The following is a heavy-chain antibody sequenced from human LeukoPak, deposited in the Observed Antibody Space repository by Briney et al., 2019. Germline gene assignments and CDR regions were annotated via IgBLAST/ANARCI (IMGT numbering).Heavy chain of an antibody. D-gene: IGHD3-10*02. CDR2: ISSSSSTI. J-gene: IGHJ4*02. V-gene: IGHV3-48*01. CDR3: ARGMFGVVHDY. CDR1: GFTFSSFA. Sequence: GGSLRLSCAASGFTFSSFAMNWVRQSPGKGLEWVSYISSSSSTIYYADSVKGRFTISRDNSKNTLFLEINSLRVEDTAVYYCARGMFGVVHDYWGQGTLVTVSS.